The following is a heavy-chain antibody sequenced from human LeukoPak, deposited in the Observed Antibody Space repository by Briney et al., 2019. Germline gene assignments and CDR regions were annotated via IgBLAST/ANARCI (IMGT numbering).Heavy chain of an antibody. CDR2: ISGSGGST. J-gene: IGHJ4*02. CDR3: AKGDPYYYGSSGYYLGPVDY. V-gene: IGHV3-23*01. Sequence: PGGSLRLSCAASGFTFSSYAMSWVRQAPGKGLEWVSAISGSGGSTYYADSVKGRFTISRDNSKNTLYLQMNSLRAEDTAVYYCAKGDPYYYGSSGYYLGPVDYWGQGTLVTVSS. D-gene: IGHD3-22*01. CDR1: GFTFSSYA.